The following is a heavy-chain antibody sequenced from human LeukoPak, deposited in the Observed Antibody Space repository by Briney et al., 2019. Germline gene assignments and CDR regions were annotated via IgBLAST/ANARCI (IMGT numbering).Heavy chain of an antibody. CDR1: GGSISTYF. V-gene: IGHV4-4*07. CDR3: AREVIIRGVTHFDY. D-gene: IGHD3-10*01. CDR2: IYDSGT. Sequence: PSGTLSLTCTVSGGSISTYFWSWIRQPAGKGLEWIGRIYDSGTNYNPSLKSRVTMSADTSKNQFSLKLSSVTAADTAVYFCAREVIIRGVTHFDYWGQGALVTVSS. J-gene: IGHJ4*02.